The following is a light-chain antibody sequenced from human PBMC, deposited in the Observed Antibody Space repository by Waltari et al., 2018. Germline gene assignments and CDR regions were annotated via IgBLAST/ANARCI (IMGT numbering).Light chain of an antibody. CDR1: QSVLYSPNSKNY. CDR3: HQYSTTPWT. CDR2: WAP. Sequence: DIVMTQSPDSLAVSLGERATINCKSSQSVLYSPNSKNYLAWYQQKPGQPPKLLIYWAPTRESGVPDRFSGSGSGTDFTLTISSLQAEDVAVYYCHQYSTTPWTFGQGTKVEI. J-gene: IGKJ1*01. V-gene: IGKV4-1*01.